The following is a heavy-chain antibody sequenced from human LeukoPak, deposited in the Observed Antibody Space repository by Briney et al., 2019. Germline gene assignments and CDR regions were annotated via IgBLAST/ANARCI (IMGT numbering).Heavy chain of an antibody. D-gene: IGHD3-16*01. J-gene: IGHJ4*02. CDR3: ARQGLNPDYDEFCYYFDY. CDR1: GFTFSSYA. CDR2: ISYDGSNK. V-gene: IGHV3-30-3*01. Sequence: PGGSLRLSCAASGFTFSSYAMHWVRQAPGKGLEWVAVISYDGSNKYYADSVKGRFTISRDNSKNTLYLQMNSLRAEDTAVYYCARQGLNPDYDEFCYYFDYWGQGTLVTVSS.